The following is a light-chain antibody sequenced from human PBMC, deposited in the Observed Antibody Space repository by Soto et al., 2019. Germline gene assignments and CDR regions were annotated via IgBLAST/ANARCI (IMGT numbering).Light chain of an antibody. V-gene: IGKV1-33*01. Sequence: DIHITHSPSSLSSSVVYIFTITCQASHDIGNSLNWYQDKPGQAPKLVIYDAYNLETGVPSTFSGNGYGTDFTFTISSLRPEDIATYYCQKSDHLPLFGPGTKVDIK. J-gene: IGKJ3*01. CDR1: HDIGNS. CDR3: QKSDHLPL. CDR2: DAY.